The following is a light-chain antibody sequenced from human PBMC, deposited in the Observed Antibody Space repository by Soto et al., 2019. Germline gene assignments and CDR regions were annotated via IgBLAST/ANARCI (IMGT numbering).Light chain of an antibody. J-gene: IGLJ1*01. CDR2: DVS. V-gene: IGLV2-14*01. CDR3: SSYTSSSTPYV. Sequence: QSVLTKPASVSGSPGESITISCTGTSSDVGGYNYVSWYQQHPGKAPKLMIYDVSNRPSGVSNRFSGSKSGNTASLTISVLQAEDEADYYCSSYTSSSTPYVFGTGTKVTV. CDR1: SSDVGGYNY.